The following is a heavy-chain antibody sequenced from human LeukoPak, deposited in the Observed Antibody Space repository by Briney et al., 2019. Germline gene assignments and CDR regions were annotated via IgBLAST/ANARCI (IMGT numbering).Heavy chain of an antibody. D-gene: IGHD3-10*01. CDR2: INPNSGGT. Sequence: ASVKVSCKASGYTFTGYYMHGVRQAPGQGLKWMGWINPNSGGTNYAQKFQGRVTMTRDTSISTAYMELSRLRSDDTAVYYCARVLWFGELFDYWGQGTLVTVSS. CDR3: ARVLWFGELFDY. V-gene: IGHV1-2*02. J-gene: IGHJ4*02. CDR1: GYTFTGYY.